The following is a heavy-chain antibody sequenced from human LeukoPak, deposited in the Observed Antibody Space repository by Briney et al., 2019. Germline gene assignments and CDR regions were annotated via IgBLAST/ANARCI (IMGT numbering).Heavy chain of an antibody. D-gene: IGHD6-13*01. J-gene: IGHJ6*03. CDR3: ARGRVSSSTWYSTYYYYFYMDV. CDR2: ISSSNGYI. CDR1: GFTFSSYS. V-gene: IGHV3-21*01. Sequence: GGSLRLSCAASGFTFSSYSMNWVRQAPGKGLEWVSSISSSNGYIYYADSVKGRFTISRDNAKNSLYLQMNSLRAEDTAVYYCARGRVSSSTWYSTYYYYFYMDVWGKGTTVTVSS.